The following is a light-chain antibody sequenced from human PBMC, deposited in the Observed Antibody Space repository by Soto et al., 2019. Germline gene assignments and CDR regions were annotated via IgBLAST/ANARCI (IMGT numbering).Light chain of an antibody. J-gene: IGKJ3*01. V-gene: IGKV3-11*01. CDR2: DAS. CDR3: QQRSNWSFT. CDR1: QSVSSY. Sequence: EIVLTQSPATLSLSPGERATLSCRASQSVSSYLAWYQQKPGQAPRLLIHDASNRATGIPARFSGSGSGTDFTLTISSLEPEDFAVYYCQQRSNWSFTFGPGTKVDFK.